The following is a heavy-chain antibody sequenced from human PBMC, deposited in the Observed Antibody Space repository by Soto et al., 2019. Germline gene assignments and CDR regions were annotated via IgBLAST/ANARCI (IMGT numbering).Heavy chain of an antibody. D-gene: IGHD3-9*01. V-gene: IGHV3-7*01. CDR1: GFTFSSYW. CDR2: IKQDGSEK. Sequence: GGSLRLSCAASGFTFSSYWMSWVRQAPGKGLEWVANIKQDGSEKYYVDSVKGRFTISRDNAKNSLYLQMNSLRAEDTAVYYYARDRKRYFDWLLPANYYYYMDVWGKGTTVTVSS. J-gene: IGHJ6*03. CDR3: ARDRKRYFDWLLPANYYYYMDV.